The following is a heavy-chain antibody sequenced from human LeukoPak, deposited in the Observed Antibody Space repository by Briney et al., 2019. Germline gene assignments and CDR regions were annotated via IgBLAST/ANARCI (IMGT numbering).Heavy chain of an antibody. CDR1: GFTFSSYA. Sequence: GGSLRLSCAASGFTFSSYAMSWVRQAPGKGLEWVSAISGSGGSTYYADSVKGRLTISRDNSKNTLYLQMNSLRAEDTAVYYCAKSLIVVVPAATIEIDYWGQGTLVTVSS. CDR2: ISGSGGST. CDR3: AKSLIVVVPAATIEIDY. D-gene: IGHD2-2*01. V-gene: IGHV3-23*01. J-gene: IGHJ4*02.